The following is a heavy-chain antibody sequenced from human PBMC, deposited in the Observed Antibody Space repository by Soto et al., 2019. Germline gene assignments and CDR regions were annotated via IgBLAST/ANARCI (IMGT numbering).Heavy chain of an antibody. CDR3: ARDRVGGYYDFWSGYYTEGLDY. J-gene: IGHJ4*02. CDR2: INHSGST. Sequence: QVQLQQWGAGLLKPSETLSLTCAVYGGSFSGYYWSWIRQPPGKGLEWIGEINHSGSTNYNPSLKSRVTISVDTSKNQFSLKLSSVTAADTAVYYCARDRVGGYYDFWSGYYTEGLDYWGQGTLVTVSS. V-gene: IGHV4-34*01. CDR1: GGSFSGYY. D-gene: IGHD3-3*01.